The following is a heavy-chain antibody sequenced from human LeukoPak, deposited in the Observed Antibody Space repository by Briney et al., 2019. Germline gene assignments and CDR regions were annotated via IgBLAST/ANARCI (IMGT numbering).Heavy chain of an antibody. CDR1: GCTFTHYA. D-gene: IGHD6-13*01. CDR2: INAGNGDT. CDR3: ARISSSWSSCDY. V-gene: IGHV1-3*01. J-gene: IGHJ4*02. Sequence: ASVKVSCKASGCTFTHYALHWVRQAPGQRLEWMGWINAGNGDTKYSQKFEARVTMTRDTSATTVYMELSSLRSEDTAVYYCARISSSWSSCDYWGQGTLVTVSS.